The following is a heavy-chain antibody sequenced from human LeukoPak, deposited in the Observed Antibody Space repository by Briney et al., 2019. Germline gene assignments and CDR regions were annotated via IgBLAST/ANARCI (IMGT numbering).Heavy chain of an antibody. Sequence: SETLSLTCTVAGGSISSYYWSWIRQPPGKGLEWIGYIYYSGSTNYNPSLKSRVTISLDTSKNQFSLKLSSVTAADTAVYYCARHGPIVGTPDAFDIWGQGTMVTVSS. V-gene: IGHV4-59*08. CDR2: IYYSGST. CDR1: GGSISSYY. CDR3: ARHGPIVGTPDAFDI. D-gene: IGHD1-26*01. J-gene: IGHJ3*02.